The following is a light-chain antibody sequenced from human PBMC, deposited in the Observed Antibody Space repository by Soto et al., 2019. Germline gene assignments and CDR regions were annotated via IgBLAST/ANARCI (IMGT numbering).Light chain of an antibody. CDR2: DVT. Sequence: QSALTQPPSASGSPGQSATISCTGTSSDVGGYNSVSWYQQHPGKAPKLMIYDVTKRPSGVPDRFSGSKSGNTASLTVSGLQAEDEADYYCSSYAGSNNYVVFGGGTKLTVL. V-gene: IGLV2-8*01. J-gene: IGLJ2*01. CDR1: SSDVGGYNS. CDR3: SSYAGSNNYVV.